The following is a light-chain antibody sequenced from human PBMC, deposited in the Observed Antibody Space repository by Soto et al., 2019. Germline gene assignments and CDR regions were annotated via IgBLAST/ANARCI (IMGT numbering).Light chain of an antibody. Sequence: QSALTQPASVSGSPGQSITISCPGTSSDVGGYNYVSWYQQHPGKAPKLMIYDVSNRPSGVSNRFSGSKSGNTASLTISGLQAEDEADYYCRSYTSNSTVVFGGETKLTVL. CDR1: SSDVGGYNY. CDR3: RSYTSNSTVV. J-gene: IGLJ2*01. V-gene: IGLV2-14*01. CDR2: DVS.